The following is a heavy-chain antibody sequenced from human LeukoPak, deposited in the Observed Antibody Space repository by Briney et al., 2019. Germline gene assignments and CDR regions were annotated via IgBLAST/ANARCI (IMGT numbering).Heavy chain of an antibody. CDR3: ARRSIVGARGNWFDP. J-gene: IGHJ5*02. V-gene: IGHV4-34*01. Sequence: SETLSLTCAVYGGSFSGYYWSWIRQPPGKGLEWIGEINHSGSTNYNPSLKRRVTISVDTSKNQFSLKLSSVTAADTAVYYCARRSIVGARGNWFDPWGRGTLVTVSS. CDR2: INHSGST. CDR1: GGSFSGYY. D-gene: IGHD1-26*01.